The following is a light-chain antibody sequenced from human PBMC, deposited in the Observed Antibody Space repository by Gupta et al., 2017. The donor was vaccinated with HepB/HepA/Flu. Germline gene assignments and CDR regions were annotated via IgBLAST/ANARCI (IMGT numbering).Light chain of an antibody. Sequence: ELVMTQSPATLSVSPGERATLSCRASQSVSSNLAWYQQKPGQAPRLRIYGASTRATGIPARFSGSGSGTEFTLTISSLQSEDFAVYYCQQYNNWPGTFGPGTKVDIK. CDR2: GAS. CDR1: QSVSSN. V-gene: IGKV3-15*01. J-gene: IGKJ3*01. CDR3: QQYNNWPGT.